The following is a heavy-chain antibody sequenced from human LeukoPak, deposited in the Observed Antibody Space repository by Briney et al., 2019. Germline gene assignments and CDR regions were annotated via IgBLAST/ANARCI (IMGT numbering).Heavy chain of an antibody. V-gene: IGHV3-23*01. Sequence: GGSLSLSCTASGFTFSDYYMSWVRQAPGAGLEWVSAISPAGDSTTDADSVKGRCTISRDNSKSTLYLQMNGLTAEDTALYYCARRLVTAGIADFFDSWGEGTLVSVSS. CDR2: ISPAGDST. CDR3: ARRLVTAGIADFFDS. D-gene: IGHD2-2*01. CDR1: GFTFSDYY. J-gene: IGHJ4*02.